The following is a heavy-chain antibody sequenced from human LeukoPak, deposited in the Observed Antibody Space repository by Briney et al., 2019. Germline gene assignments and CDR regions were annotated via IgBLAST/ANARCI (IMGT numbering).Heavy chain of an antibody. Sequence: GGSLRLSCAASGFTFSSYAMSWVRQAPGKGLEWVSAISGSGGSTYYADSVKGRFTISRDNSRNTLYLQMNTLSIEDTAVYYCARSVVVIPQFDYWGQGILVTVSS. CDR3: ARSVVVIPQFDY. CDR2: ISGSGGST. J-gene: IGHJ4*02. D-gene: IGHD2-21*01. V-gene: IGHV3-23*01. CDR1: GFTFSSYA.